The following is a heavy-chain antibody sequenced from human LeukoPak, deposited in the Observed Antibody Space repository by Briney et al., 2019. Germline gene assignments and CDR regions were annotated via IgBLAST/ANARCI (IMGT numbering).Heavy chain of an antibody. CDR3: AEDTVGAFDY. CDR2: ISYDGSNK. D-gene: IGHD1-26*01. CDR1: GFTFSSYG. V-gene: IGHV3-30*18. Sequence: GGSLRLSCAASGFTFSSYGMHWVRQAPGKGLEWVAVISYDGSNKYYADSVKGRFTISRDNSKNTLYLQMNSLRAEDTAVYYCAEDTVGAFDYWGQGTLVTVSS. J-gene: IGHJ4*02.